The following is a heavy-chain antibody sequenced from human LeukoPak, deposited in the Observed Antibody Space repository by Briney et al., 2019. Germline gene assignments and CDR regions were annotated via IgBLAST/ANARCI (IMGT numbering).Heavy chain of an antibody. D-gene: IGHD2-21*01. CDR2: INHSGST. J-gene: IGHJ6*03. V-gene: IGHV4-34*01. Sequence: SETLSLTCAVYGGSFSGYYWSWIRQPPGKGLEWIGEINHSGSTNYNPSLKSRVTISVDTSKNQFSLKLSSVTAADTAVYYCAKIIPRGYYYYYMDVGGKGTRVTVPS. CDR3: AKIIPRGYYYYYMDV. CDR1: GGSFSGYY.